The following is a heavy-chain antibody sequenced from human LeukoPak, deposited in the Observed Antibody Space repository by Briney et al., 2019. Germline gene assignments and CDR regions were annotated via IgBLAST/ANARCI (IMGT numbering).Heavy chain of an antibody. CDR3: ARDYRFLGIDYYFDY. CDR1: AFPFSSYA. J-gene: IGHJ4*02. Sequence: PGGPLTLPCAASAFPFSSYAFLGVRKPPENGLEWVAVISYDGTYKHHADSVKGRFSIARDNSKNTLYLQMNSLRSEDTAVYYCARDYRFLGIDYYFDYWGQGTLVTVSS. D-gene: IGHD3-16*02. V-gene: IGHV3-30*04. CDR2: ISYDGTYK.